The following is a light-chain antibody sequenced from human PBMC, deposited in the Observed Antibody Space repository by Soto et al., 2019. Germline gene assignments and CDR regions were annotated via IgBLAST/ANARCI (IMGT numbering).Light chain of an antibody. V-gene: IGKV3-20*01. CDR3: HQYGSSPPFT. CDR2: GAS. Sequence: EIVLTQSPATLSFSPGERATLSCRASQRVSSSYLAWYQQKPGQAPRLLIYGASSRATGIPNRFSGSGSVTDFTLTISRLEPEDFAVYFCHQYGSSPPFTFGQGTKVEI. CDR1: QRVSSSY. J-gene: IGKJ2*01.